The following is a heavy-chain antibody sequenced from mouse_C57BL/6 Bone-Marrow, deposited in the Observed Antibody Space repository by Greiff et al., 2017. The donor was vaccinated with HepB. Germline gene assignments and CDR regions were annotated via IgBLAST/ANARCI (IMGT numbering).Heavy chain of an antibody. Sequence: DVQLVESGEGLVKPGGSLKLSCAASGFTFSSYAMSWVRQTPEKRLEWVAYISSGGDYIYYADTVKGRFTISRDNARNTLYLQMSSLKSEDTAMYYCTRGGGLRGWFAYWGQGTLVTVSA. V-gene: IGHV5-9-1*02. CDR1: GFTFSSYA. J-gene: IGHJ3*01. D-gene: IGHD2-4*01. CDR2: ISSGGDYI. CDR3: TRGGGLRGWFAY.